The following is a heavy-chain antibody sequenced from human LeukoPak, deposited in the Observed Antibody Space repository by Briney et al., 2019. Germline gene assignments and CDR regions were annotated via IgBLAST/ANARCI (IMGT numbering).Heavy chain of an antibody. Sequence: NPGGSLRLSCATSGFFFSAYRMNWVRQAPGKGLEWASSIRTGGDYIYYADSVQGRFSISRDNAKKSLYLQMNSLRVEDTAVYSCARWDDLLHFDYWGQGVLVTVSS. D-gene: IGHD3-3*01. CDR1: GFFFSAYR. CDR2: IRTGGDYI. CDR3: ARWDDLLHFDY. V-gene: IGHV3-21*01. J-gene: IGHJ4*02.